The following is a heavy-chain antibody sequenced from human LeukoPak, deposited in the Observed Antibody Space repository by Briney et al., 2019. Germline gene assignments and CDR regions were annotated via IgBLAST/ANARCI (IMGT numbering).Heavy chain of an antibody. V-gene: IGHV4-34*01. D-gene: IGHD3-10*01. J-gene: IGHJ4*02. CDR2: INHSGST. CDR3: ARHSMGGEVRGEYPPDY. CDR1: GGSFSGYY. Sequence: SETLSLTCAVYGGSFSGYYWSWIRQPPGKGLEWIEEINHSGSTNYNPSLKSRVTISVDTSKNQFSLKLSSVTAADTAVYYCARHSMGGEVRGEYPPDYWGQGTLVTVSS.